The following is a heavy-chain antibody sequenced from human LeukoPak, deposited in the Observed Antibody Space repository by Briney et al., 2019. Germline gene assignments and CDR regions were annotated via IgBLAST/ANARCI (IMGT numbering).Heavy chain of an antibody. CDR1: GGSISTYY. CDR2: IYYSGST. D-gene: IGHD6-19*01. Sequence: SETLSLTCAVSGGSISTYYWNWIRQPPGKGLEWIGYIYYSGSTIYNPSLKSRVTISVDTSKNQFSLKLSSVTAADTAVYYCATIAVAGTGYNWFDPWGQGTLVTVS. CDR3: ATIAVAGTGYNWFDP. J-gene: IGHJ5*02. V-gene: IGHV4-59*08.